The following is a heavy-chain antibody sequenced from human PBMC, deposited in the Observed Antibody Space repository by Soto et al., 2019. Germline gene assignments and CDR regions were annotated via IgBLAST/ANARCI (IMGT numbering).Heavy chain of an antibody. D-gene: IGHD5-12*01. CDR1: GGSISSYY. CDR2: IYYSGST. J-gene: IGHJ6*03. Sequence: PSETVSLTCTVSGGSISSYYWSWIRQPPGKGLEWIGYIYYSGSTNYNPSLKSRVTISVDTSKNQFSLKLSSVTAADTAVYYCARLYSGYDLGYYYYMDVWGKGTTVTVSS. CDR3: ARLYSGYDLGYYYYMDV. V-gene: IGHV4-59*01.